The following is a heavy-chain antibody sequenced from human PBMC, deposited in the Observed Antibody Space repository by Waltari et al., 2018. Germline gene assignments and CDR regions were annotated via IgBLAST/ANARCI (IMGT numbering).Heavy chain of an antibody. CDR3: AKPFYNWDDPLDS. Sequence: EVQLLQSGGDWVQPGGSLRLSCVNSGFTFGNDAISWVRQAPGTGLGWVSAISVSDFTYYADSVRGRFTSSRDTSKNTVYLQLNSLRGEDAAVYYCAKPFYNWDDPLDSWGQGTLVTVSS. J-gene: IGHJ4*02. D-gene: IGHD1-20*01. CDR1: GFTFGNDA. CDR2: ISVSDFT. V-gene: IGHV3-23*01.